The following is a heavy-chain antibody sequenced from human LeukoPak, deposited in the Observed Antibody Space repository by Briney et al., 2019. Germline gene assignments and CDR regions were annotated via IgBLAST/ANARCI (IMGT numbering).Heavy chain of an antibody. D-gene: IGHD2-15*01. Sequence: ASVKVSCKASGYTFTSYGISWVRQAPGQGLEWMGWISAYNGNTNYAQKFQGRVTMTRNTSISTAYMELSSLRSEDTAVYYCARVRGRYCSGGSSYFVLYYWGQGTLVTVSS. J-gene: IGHJ4*02. CDR3: ARVRGRYCSGGSSYFVLYY. CDR1: GYTFTSYG. CDR2: ISAYNGNT. V-gene: IGHV1-18*01.